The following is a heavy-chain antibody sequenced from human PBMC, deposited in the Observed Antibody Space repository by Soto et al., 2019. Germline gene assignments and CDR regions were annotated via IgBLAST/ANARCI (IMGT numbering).Heavy chain of an antibody. CDR3: ARERDTSGYVLKY. V-gene: IGHV3-66*01. J-gene: IGHJ4*02. CDR2: LYVSSAA. D-gene: IGHD3-22*01. Sequence: GGSLRLSCAASGFTVSGNFMSWVRQAPGKGLEWVSILYVSSAAYYADSVKGRFTISRDNSKNILYLQMNDLRAEDTAVYYCARERDTSGYVLKYWGQGTLVTVSS. CDR1: GFTVSGNF.